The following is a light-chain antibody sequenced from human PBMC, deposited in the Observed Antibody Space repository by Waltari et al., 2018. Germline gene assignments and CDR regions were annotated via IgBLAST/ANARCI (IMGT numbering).Light chain of an antibody. CDR3: CSYAGSGTWV. CDR1: SRDVGTYTV. V-gene: IGLV2-23*02. J-gene: IGLJ3*02. CDR2: EVS. Sequence: QSALTQPASVSGSPGQSITFSCTGTSRDVGTYTVVPWYQQHPGKAPKLMIYEVSKRPSGVSNRFSGSKSGNTASLTISGLQAEDEADYYCCSYAGSGTWVFGGGTKLTVL.